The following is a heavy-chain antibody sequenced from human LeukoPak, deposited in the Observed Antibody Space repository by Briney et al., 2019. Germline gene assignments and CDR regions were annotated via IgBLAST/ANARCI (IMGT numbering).Heavy chain of an antibody. CDR1: GFTFSSYG. CDR2: ISYDGSNK. V-gene: IGHV3-30*18. Sequence: GGSLRLSCAASGFTFSSYGMHWVRQAPGKGLEWVAVISYDGSNKYYADSVKGRFTISRDNSKNTLYLQMNGLRAEDTAVYYCAKDLDDSSGFDYWGQGTLVTVSS. CDR3: AKDLDDSSGFDY. J-gene: IGHJ4*02. D-gene: IGHD3-22*01.